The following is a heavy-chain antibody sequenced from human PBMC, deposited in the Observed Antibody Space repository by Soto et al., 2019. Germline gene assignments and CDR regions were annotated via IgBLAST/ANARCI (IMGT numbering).Heavy chain of an antibody. J-gene: IGHJ6*02. CDR1: GYTLTELS. V-gene: IGHV1-24*01. D-gene: IGHD3-9*01. Sequence: GASVKVSCKVSGYTLTELSMHWVRQTRGKGLEWTGGFDPEDGETIYAQKFQGRVTMTEDTSTDTAYMELSSLRSEDTAVYHCATGYYDLLTVIEGYYYYGMDVWGQGTTVTVSS. CDR2: FDPEDGET. CDR3: ATGYYDLLTVIEGYYYYGMDV.